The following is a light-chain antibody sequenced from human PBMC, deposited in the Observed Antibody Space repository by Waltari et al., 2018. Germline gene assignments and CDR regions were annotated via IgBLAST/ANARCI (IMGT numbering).Light chain of an antibody. CDR1: SSTIPHNH. V-gene: IGLV1-47*01. J-gene: IGLJ3*02. Sequence: QSLVPPPPSASGPPGQRVTRSCSGGSSTIPHNHFFWYQQLPATAPRLLLYWGDKRPSGVPDRFSGSKSGTSASLAVSGLRSEDEGDYYCAVWDDKLSAWVFGAGTKLTVL. CDR3: AVWDDKLSAWV. CDR2: WGD.